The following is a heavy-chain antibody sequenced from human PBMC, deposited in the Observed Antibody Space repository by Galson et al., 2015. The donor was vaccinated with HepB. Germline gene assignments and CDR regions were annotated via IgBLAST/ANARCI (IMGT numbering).Heavy chain of an antibody. J-gene: IGHJ4*02. CDR2: IHPGDSDT. V-gene: IGHV5-51*01. CDR3: ARQDGAAEFYFDY. D-gene: IGHD3-10*01. CDR1: GYSFTYW. Sequence: QSGAEVKKPGESLKISCKGSGYSFTYWIAWVRQMPGKGLEWMGIIHPGDSDTRYSPSFQGQVTISADKSINTAYLQWSSLKASDTAIYYCARQDGAAEFYFDYWGQGTLVTVSS.